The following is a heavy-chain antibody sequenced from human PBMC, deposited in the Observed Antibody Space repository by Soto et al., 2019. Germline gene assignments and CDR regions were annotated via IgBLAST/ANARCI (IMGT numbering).Heavy chain of an antibody. V-gene: IGHV4-39*01. J-gene: IGHJ4*02. CDR3: ARTPERLRYFDWPLDY. Sequence: PSETLSLTCTVSGGSISSSSYYWGWIRQPPGKGLEWIGSIYYSGSTYHNPSLKSRVTISVDTSKNQFSLKLSSVTAADTAVYYCARTPERLRYFDWPLDYWGQGTLVTVSS. D-gene: IGHD3-9*01. CDR2: IYYSGST. CDR1: GGSISSSSYY.